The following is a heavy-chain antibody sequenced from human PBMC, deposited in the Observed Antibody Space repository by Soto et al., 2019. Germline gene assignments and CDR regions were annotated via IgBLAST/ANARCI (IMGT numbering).Heavy chain of an antibody. CDR1: GGSISSYY. V-gene: IGHV4-59*01. CDR2: IYHSGSS. CDR3: ARDLFGFGSSGYYYPN. J-gene: IGHJ4*02. Sequence: SETLSLTCTVSGGSISSYYWSWIRQPPGKGLEWIGYIYHSGSSNYNPSLKSRVTISVDTSKNQFSLKLSSVTAADTAVYYCARDLFGFGSSGYYYPNWGQGTLVTVSS. D-gene: IGHD3-22*01.